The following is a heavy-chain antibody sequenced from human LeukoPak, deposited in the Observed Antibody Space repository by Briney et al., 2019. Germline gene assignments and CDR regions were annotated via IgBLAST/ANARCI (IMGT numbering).Heavy chain of an antibody. J-gene: IGHJ5*02. CDR2: ISGSGGST. V-gene: IGHV3-23*01. CDR1: GFTFSSYA. CDR3: AKRSGYEPGDEWFDP. Sequence: PGGSLRLSCAASGFTFSSYAMSWVRQAPGKGLEWGSAISGSGGSTYYADSVKGRFTISRDNSKNTLYLQMNSLRAEDTAVYYCAKRSGYEPGDEWFDPWGQGTLVTVSS. D-gene: IGHD5-12*01.